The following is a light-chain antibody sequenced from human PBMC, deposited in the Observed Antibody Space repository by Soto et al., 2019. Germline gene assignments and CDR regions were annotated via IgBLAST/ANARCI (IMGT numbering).Light chain of an antibody. CDR3: QHYKTDSGT. J-gene: IGKJ1*01. V-gene: IGKV1-5*01. CDR1: QSISRY. CDR2: DXS. Sequence: DIHMTQSPSSLSASLGDRVTLAXRASQSISRYFNWYQQQPVXAPKXXXFDXSTLERGGPSRLSGSGSGTEFALTISSLHPDDFSTYYCQHYKTDSGTFGQGTKVDIK.